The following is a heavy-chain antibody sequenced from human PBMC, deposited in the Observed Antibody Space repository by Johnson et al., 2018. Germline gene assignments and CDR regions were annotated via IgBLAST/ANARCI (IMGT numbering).Heavy chain of an antibody. CDR1: GFTFSNFG. D-gene: IGHD6-13*01. CDR3: AKAYSIAPGIDYYGLDV. J-gene: IGHJ6*02. V-gene: IGHV3-30*18. Sequence: QVQLVESGGGVVQPGRSLRLSCGASGFTFSNFGMHWVRQAPGKGLEWVALVSYDGRIKYYADSVKGRFTITRDNSKNTVDLQMISLRAGDTALYYFAKAYSIAPGIDYYGLDVWGQGTTVTGSS. CDR2: VSYDGRIK.